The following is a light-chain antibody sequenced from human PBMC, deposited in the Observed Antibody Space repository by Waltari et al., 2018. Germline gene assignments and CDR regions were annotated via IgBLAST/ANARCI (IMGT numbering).Light chain of an antibody. J-gene: IGLJ2*01. CDR3: AVWDDNLYGVV. V-gene: IGLV1-47*01. CDR1: SSNIGSNS. CDR2: RNF. Sequence: QAVLTQPPSASGAPGQRVTISCSGSSSNIGSNSVYWYQQFPGTAPRLLIYRNFQGPSGVPERFSGSKSGTSASLAISGLRSEDEADYYCAVWDDNLYGVVFGGGTKLTVL.